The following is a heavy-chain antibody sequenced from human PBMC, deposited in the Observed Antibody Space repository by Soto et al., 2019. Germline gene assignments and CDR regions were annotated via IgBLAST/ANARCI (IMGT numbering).Heavy chain of an antibody. CDR3: ARNKDREQLGGNYYYALDV. CDR2: IIRIFRTP. V-gene: IGHV1-69*12. CDR1: GDTFDTFA. J-gene: IGHJ6*02. Sequence: QVQLVQSGAEVLKPGSSVKVSCKASGDTFDTFAISWVRQAPGQGPEWMGGIIRIFRTPDYAQKFQGRVTITADVSTSTAYMELSSLRSEDTAVYYCARNKDREQLGGNYYYALDVWGQGTTVTVSS. D-gene: IGHD1-1*01.